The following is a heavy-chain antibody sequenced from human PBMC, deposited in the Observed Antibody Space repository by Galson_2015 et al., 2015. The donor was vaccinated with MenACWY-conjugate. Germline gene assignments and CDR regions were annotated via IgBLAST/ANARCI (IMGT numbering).Heavy chain of an antibody. CDR2: IVPMAGTV. CDR3: ARVSSSDRGGSFCWFDH. V-gene: IGHV1-69*11. D-gene: IGHD2-2*01. Sequence: SVKVSCKASGGTFSSYAYLWVRQAPGQGLEWMGRIVPMAGTVNYAQKFQGRVTVTADSSTRTVCMEMNSLRSDDTAVYYCARVSSSDRGGSFCWFDHWGQGTLVTVSS. CDR1: GGTFSSYA. J-gene: IGHJ5*02.